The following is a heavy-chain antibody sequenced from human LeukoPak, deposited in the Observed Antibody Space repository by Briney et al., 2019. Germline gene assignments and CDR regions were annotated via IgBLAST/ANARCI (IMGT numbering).Heavy chain of an antibody. CDR3: ARQHGSGSYYSRAIDY. CDR1: GYSFTTYW. Sequence: GESLKISREASGYSFTTYWIGWVRQMPGKGLEWMGIIYPGDSDTRYSPSFQGQVTISADKSINTAYLQWSSLKASDTAMYYCARQHGSGSYYSRAIDYWGQGTLVTVSS. CDR2: IYPGDSDT. V-gene: IGHV5-51*01. J-gene: IGHJ4*02. D-gene: IGHD3-10*01.